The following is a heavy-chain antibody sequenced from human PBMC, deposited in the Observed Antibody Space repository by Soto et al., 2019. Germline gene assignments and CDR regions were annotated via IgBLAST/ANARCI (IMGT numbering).Heavy chain of an antibody. D-gene: IGHD3-10*01. CDR1: GYTFTNYG. Sequence: ASVTVSCKASGYTFTNYGFSWVRQAPGQGLEWMGWISAYNGNTKYAQKLQGRVTMTTDTSTSTAYMELRSLRSDDTAVYYCARDLGVGMEDYWGQGTPVTVSS. CDR2: ISAYNGNT. CDR3: ARDLGVGMEDY. V-gene: IGHV1-18*01. J-gene: IGHJ4*02.